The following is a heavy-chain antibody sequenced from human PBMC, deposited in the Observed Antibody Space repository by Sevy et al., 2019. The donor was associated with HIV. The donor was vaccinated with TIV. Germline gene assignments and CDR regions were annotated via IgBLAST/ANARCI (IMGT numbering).Heavy chain of an antibody. J-gene: IGHJ4*02. CDR1: GFIFSSYV. CDR3: EAITTAGMDY. CDR2: ISGSGGYT. Sequence: GGSLRLSCAASGFIFSSYVMTWVRQAPGKGLEWVSTISGSGGYTYYAESVKGRFTISRDNSNNILYLQMNSLRAEDTAVYYCEAITTAGMDYWGQGTLVTVSS. V-gene: IGHV3-23*01. D-gene: IGHD6-13*01.